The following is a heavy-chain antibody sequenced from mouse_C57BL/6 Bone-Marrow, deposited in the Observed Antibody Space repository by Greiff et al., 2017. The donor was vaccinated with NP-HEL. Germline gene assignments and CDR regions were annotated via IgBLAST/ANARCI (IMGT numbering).Heavy chain of an antibody. CDR2: IDPSDSYT. D-gene: IGHD1-1*01. CDR1: GYTFTSSW. V-gene: IGHV1-69*01. J-gene: IGHJ1*03. Sequence: VQLQQPGAELVMPGASVKLSCKASGYTFTSSWMHWVKQRPGQGLEWIGEIDPSDSYTNYNQKFKGKSTLTVDKSSSTAYMQLSSLTSEDSAVYYCAKDGSGWYFDVWGTGTTVTVSS. CDR3: AKDGSGWYFDV.